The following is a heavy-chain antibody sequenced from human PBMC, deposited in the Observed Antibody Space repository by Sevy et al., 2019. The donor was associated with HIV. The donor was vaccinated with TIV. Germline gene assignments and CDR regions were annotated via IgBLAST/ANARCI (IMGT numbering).Heavy chain of an antibody. CDR3: ARAGGWYCSSTSCYYYYDYGMDV. J-gene: IGHJ6*02. Sequence: SETLSLTCAVYGGSFSGDYWSWIRQRPGKGLEWIGDINHSGSTNYNPSLKSRVTISVDTSKNQFPLRLSSVTAADTAVYYCARAGGWYCSSTSCYYYYDYGMDVWGQGTTVTVSS. CDR1: GGSFSGDY. V-gene: IGHV4-34*01. CDR2: INHSGST. D-gene: IGHD2-2*01.